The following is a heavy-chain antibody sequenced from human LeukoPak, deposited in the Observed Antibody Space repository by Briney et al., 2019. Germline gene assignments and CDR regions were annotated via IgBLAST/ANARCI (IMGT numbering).Heavy chain of an antibody. CDR1: GFTFSSYN. D-gene: IGHD3-22*01. CDR2: ITSGSSHI. V-gene: IGHV3-21*01. Sequence: GGSLRLSCAASGFTFSSYNMNWVRQTPGQGLEWVSSITSGSSHIYYADSVKGRFTISRDNAKNTLYLQMNSLRAEDTAVYYCARGDYYDSSGYFTYYYYYMDVWGKGTTVTISS. CDR3: ARGDYYDSSGYFTYYYYYMDV. J-gene: IGHJ6*03.